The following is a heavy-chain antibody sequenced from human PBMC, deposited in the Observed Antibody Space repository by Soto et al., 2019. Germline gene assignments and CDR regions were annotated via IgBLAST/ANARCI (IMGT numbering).Heavy chain of an antibody. J-gene: IGHJ6*02. D-gene: IGHD2-8*01. CDR2: INPKSGGT. CDR3: ARGDSTDCSHGGCSFFYNHDMHV. V-gene: IGHV1-2*04. CDR1: GYSFTDYH. Sequence: ASVKVSCKASGYSFTDYHIHWVRQAPGQGLEWLGRINPKSGGTSTAQKFQGWVTMTTDTSISTASMELTRLTSDDTAIYYCARGDSTDCSHGGCSFFYNHDMHVWG.